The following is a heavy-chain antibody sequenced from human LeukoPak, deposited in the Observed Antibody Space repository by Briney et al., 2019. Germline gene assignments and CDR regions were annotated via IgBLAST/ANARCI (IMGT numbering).Heavy chain of an antibody. CDR1: GGSISSYY. Sequence: NPSETLSLTCTVSGGSISSYYWSWIRQPPGRGLEWIGYFYYSGSTNYNPSLKSRVTISVDTSKNQFSLKLSSVTAADTAVYYCARASAAMCFDYWGQGTLVTVSS. D-gene: IGHD2-2*01. CDR3: ARASAAMCFDY. CDR2: FYYSGST. J-gene: IGHJ4*02. V-gene: IGHV4-59*08.